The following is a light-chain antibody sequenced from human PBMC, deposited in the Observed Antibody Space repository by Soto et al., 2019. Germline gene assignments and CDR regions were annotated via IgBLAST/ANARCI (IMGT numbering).Light chain of an antibody. J-gene: IGKJ5*01. CDR2: FAS. V-gene: IGKV3-15*01. CDR3: QPYNNWPPIT. Sequence: EIVVTQVPAPLSVSPGERATLSCRSSQSVSSNLAWYQQKPGQAPRLLIFFASTRATGFPATFSGSGSGTEFTLTISCLQSEDFAVYYCQPYNNWPPITFGQGTRLEIK. CDR1: QSVSSN.